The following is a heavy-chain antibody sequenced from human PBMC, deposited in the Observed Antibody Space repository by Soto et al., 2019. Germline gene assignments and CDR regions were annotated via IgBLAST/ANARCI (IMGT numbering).Heavy chain of an antibody. Sequence: LSLTCTVSGGSISSSYWSWIRQPPGKGLEWLAYIYDDGSANYNPSLKSRATISLDMSKNQFSLKLTSVTAADTAVYYCASDKYCSGGSCRKNWFDPWGQGTLVTVSS. CDR2: IYDDGSA. CDR3: ASDKYCSGGSCRKNWFDP. D-gene: IGHD2-15*01. J-gene: IGHJ5*02. CDR1: GGSISSSY. V-gene: IGHV4-59*01.